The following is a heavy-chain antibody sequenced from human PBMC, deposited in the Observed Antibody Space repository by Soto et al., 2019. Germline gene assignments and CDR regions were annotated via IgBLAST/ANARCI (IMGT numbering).Heavy chain of an antibody. CDR3: AIRTTVTTRLGY. J-gene: IGHJ4*02. CDR2: IYHMGST. V-gene: IGHV4-4*02. D-gene: IGHD4-17*01. Sequence: QVQLQESGPGLVKPSGTLSLTCAVSGGSISSSNWWRWVRQPPGKGLEWIGEIYHMGSTNYNPSLKSRVTISVDKSKNQSSLTLSSVTAAHTAVYYCAIRTTVTTRLGYWGQGTLVTVSS. CDR1: GGSISSSNW.